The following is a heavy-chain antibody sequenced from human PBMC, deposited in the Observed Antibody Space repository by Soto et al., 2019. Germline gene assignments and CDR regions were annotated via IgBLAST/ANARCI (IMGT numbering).Heavy chain of an antibody. Sequence: ASVKVSCKASGYTFTSYGISGVRQAPGQGLEWMGWIRTYNGDTKYAQKFQGRVTITADESTSTVYMELSTLRPEDTAVYYCAREGLVLVPTTVNSDYYYYAMDVWGQGTTVTVSS. J-gene: IGHJ6*02. CDR2: IRTYNGDT. D-gene: IGHD4-17*01. V-gene: IGHV1-18*01. CDR3: AREGLVLVPTTVNSDYYYYAMDV. CDR1: GYTFTSYG.